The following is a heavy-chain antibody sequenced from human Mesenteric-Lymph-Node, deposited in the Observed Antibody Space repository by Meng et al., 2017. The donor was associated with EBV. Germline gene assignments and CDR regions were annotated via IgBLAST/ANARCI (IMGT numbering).Heavy chain of an antibody. CDR2: IRPNSGAT. Sequence: TAPEVTPPGAMVMFASTTSGPIFTHHSTARGRQGPGRGLEWMGRIRPNSGATHYAQTFEDRVTMTRDTSISTVYMELSRLRSDDTAIYFCARDGVDPVAAFWGQGTLVTVSS. CDR1: GPIFTHHS. J-gene: IGHJ4*02. CDR3: ARDGVDPVAAF. V-gene: IGHV1-2*02. D-gene: IGHD6-19*01.